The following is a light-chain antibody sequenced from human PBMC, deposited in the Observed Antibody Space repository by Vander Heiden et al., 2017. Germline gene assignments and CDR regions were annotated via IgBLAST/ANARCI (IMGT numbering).Light chain of an antibody. CDR2: DDS. Sequence: SYVLTQPPSLSVAPGQTAMVTCGGNNIGRKSVHWYQQKPGQAPVLVVFDDSHRPSGIPERFSGSNSGDTATLTISRVEAGDEADYYCQVWDSSSDHVVFGGGTKLTVL. V-gene: IGLV3-21*02. J-gene: IGLJ2*01. CDR1: NIGRKS. CDR3: QVWDSSSDHVV.